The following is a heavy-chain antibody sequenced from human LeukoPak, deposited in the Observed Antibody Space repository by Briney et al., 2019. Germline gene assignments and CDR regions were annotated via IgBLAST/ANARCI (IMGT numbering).Heavy chain of an antibody. CDR3: ARTQWLGGLWFDP. V-gene: IGHV3-7*01. J-gene: IGHJ5*02. CDR2: IKQDGSEK. CDR1: GFTFSSFW. D-gene: IGHD6-19*01. Sequence: GGSLRLSCAASGFTFSSFWMSWVRQAPGKGLEWVANIKQDGSEKYYVDSVKGRFTISRDNAKNSLYLQMNSLRAEDTAVYYCARTQWLGGLWFDPWGQGTLVTVSS.